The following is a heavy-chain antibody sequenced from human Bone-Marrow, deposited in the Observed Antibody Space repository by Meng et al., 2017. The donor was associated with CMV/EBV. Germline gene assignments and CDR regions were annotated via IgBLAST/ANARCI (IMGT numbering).Heavy chain of an antibody. D-gene: IGHD2-8*01. J-gene: IGHJ4*02. V-gene: IGHV3-53*01. CDR3: ARGSATNPAFFDH. CDR2: IYVDGNT. Sequence: GESLKISCAASKFTVSSSHMNWVRQAPGKVLEWVSVIYVDGNTNYVDSVKGRFTISRDSLENTLCLQMNSLRAEDTAVYYCARGSATNPAFFDHWGQGTLVTVSS. CDR1: KFTVSSSH.